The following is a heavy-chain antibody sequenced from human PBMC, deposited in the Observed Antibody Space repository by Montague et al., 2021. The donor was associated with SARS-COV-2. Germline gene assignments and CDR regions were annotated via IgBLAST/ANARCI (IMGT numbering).Heavy chain of an antibody. V-gene: IGHV4-39*01. D-gene: IGHD4-17*01. CDR3: ARHRNYGDHSLDNWFHP. CDR1: GDSTSCPNCY. Sequence: SEILSLTCTVSGDSTSCPNCYWGWIRQPPGKGLDWIGTIYNSGTTYYXXXLKSRLTISIDTSKNQFSLKLSSVTAADTAVYYCARHRNYGDHSLDNWFHPWGQGTLVTVSS. J-gene: IGHJ5*02. CDR2: IYNSGTT.